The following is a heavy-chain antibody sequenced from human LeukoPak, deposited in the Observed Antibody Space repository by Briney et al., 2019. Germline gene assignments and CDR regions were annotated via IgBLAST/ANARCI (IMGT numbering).Heavy chain of an antibody. D-gene: IGHD2-21*01. Sequence: SETLSLTCTVSGGSISSYYWSWIRQPPGKGLEWIGYIYYSGSTNYNPSLKSRVAISVDTSKNQFSLKLSSVTAADTAVYYCARVRFPRWFDPWGQGTLVTVSS. V-gene: IGHV4-59*01. J-gene: IGHJ5*02. CDR1: GGSISSYY. CDR2: IYYSGST. CDR3: ARVRFPRWFDP.